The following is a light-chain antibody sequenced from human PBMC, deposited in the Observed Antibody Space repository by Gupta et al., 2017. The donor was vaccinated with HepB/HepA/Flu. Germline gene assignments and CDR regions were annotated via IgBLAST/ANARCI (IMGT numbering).Light chain of an antibody. CDR1: QSVSSSY. CDR3: QQDCSSTWT. Sequence: EIVLTQSPGTLSLSPGERATLFCRASQSVSSSYLAWYQQKPGQAPRLLIYGASSRATGITDRFSGSGSGTDFTLTISRLEPEDFAVYYCQQDCSSTWTFGQGTKVEIK. V-gene: IGKV3-20*01. J-gene: IGKJ1*01. CDR2: GAS.